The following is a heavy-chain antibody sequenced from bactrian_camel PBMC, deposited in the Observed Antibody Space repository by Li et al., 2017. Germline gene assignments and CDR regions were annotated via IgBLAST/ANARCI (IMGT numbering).Heavy chain of an antibody. CDR2: IDYDGTT. J-gene: IGHJ4*01. CDR3: AARGTSAFFTECPTDRSRYND. D-gene: IGHD5*01. V-gene: IGHV3S9*01. Sequence: HVQLVESGGGSVQAGGSLNVTCAVSGFTAGSYCMGWFRQAPGKEREGIASIDYDGTTDYAESVKGRFTTSHGKAKNTMYLHLNNLKPEDTAMYYCAARGTSAFFTECPTDRSRYNDWGQGTQVTVS. CDR1: GFTAGSYC.